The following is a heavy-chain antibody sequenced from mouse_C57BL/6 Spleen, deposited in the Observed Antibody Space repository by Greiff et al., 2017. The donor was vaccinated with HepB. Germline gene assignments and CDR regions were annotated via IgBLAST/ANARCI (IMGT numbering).Heavy chain of an antibody. Sequence: DVMLVESGGGLVKPGGSLKLSCAASGFTFSSYAMSWVRLTPEKRLEWVATISDGGSYTYYPDNVKGRFTISRDNAKNNLYLQMSHLKSEDTAMYYCARDGYDYDGTYAMDYWGQGTSVTVSS. CDR1: GFTFSSYA. CDR3: ARDGYDYDGTYAMDY. V-gene: IGHV5-4*01. CDR2: ISDGGSYT. D-gene: IGHD2-4*01. J-gene: IGHJ4*01.